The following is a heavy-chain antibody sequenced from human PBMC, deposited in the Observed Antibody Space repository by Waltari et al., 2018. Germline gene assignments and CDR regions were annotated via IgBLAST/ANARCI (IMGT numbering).Heavy chain of an antibody. CDR2: VRNSGRT. V-gene: IGHV4-4*02. CDR3: ARDRGRGLYLDS. Sequence: QLQLQESGPGLVKPSGTLSLTCAVSGDSMSSNYWWSWVRQPPGKGLEWIGQVRNSGRTNYNPSFASRVTVSLDTYNNQLSLEVTSATAADTAIYYCARDRGRGLYLDSWGPGTLVTVS. CDR1: GDSMSSNYW. D-gene: IGHD2-15*01. J-gene: IGHJ4*02.